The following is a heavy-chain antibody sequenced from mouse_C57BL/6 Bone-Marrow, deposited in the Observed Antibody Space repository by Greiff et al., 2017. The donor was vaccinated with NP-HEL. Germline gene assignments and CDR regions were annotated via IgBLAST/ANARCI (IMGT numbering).Heavy chain of an antibody. Sequence: QVQLKESGAELARPGASVKLSCKASGYTFTSYGISWVKQRTGQGLEWIGEIYPRSGNTYYNEKFKGKATLTADKSSSTAYMELRSLTSEDSAVYFCARRFSSRGYFDVWGTGTTVTVSS. CDR3: ARRFSSRGYFDV. CDR2: IYPRSGNT. J-gene: IGHJ1*03. V-gene: IGHV1-81*01. CDR1: GYTFTSYG.